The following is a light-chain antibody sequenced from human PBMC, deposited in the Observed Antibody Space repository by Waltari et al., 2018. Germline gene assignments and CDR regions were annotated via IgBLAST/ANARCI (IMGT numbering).Light chain of an antibody. Sequence: QSVVTQPPSVSGAPGQRVTISCTGSDSNIGSFFVQWYKHLPGTAPKLPIYENDRRPSGISARFSGSQSGTSASLTITGLQSEDEADYYCQSYDSRLSSWVFGGGSRLAVL. V-gene: IGLV1-40*01. CDR1: DSNIGSFF. CDR3: QSYDSRLSSWV. J-gene: IGLJ3*02. CDR2: END.